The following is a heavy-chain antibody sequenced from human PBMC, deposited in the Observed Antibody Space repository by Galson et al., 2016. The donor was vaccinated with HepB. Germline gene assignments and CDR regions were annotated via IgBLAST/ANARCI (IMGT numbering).Heavy chain of an antibody. D-gene: IGHD2-2*02. V-gene: IGHV3-23*01. CDR2: ISGSGGST. J-gene: IGHJ4*02. CDR1: GFTLTNYA. Sequence: SLRLSCAASGFTLTNYALNWVRQAPGKGLEWVSGISGSGGSTYYADSVKGRFTISRDQSNNTLHLQMNSLRAEDTAIYFCAKDISALVLPAAIDYWGQGTLVTVSS. CDR3: AKDISALVLPAAIDY.